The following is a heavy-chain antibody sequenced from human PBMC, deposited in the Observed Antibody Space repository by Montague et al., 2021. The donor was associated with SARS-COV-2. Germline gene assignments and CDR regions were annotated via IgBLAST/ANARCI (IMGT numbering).Heavy chain of an antibody. J-gene: IGHJ4*02. Sequence: SLRLSCAASGFTFSSYAMHWVRQAPGKGLEWVAVISYDGSNKYYSDSXXVLFTISRDNSKNTLYLQMNRLRAEDTAVYYCARDIRVLLWFGEFDYWGQGTLTTVSS. CDR2: ISYDGSNK. V-gene: IGHV3-30-3*01. CDR3: ARDIRVLLWFGEFDY. D-gene: IGHD3-10*01. CDR1: GFTFSSYA.